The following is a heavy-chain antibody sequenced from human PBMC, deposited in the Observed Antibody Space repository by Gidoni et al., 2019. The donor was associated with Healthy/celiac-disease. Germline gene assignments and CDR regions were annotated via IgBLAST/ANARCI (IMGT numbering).Heavy chain of an antibody. V-gene: IGHV1-2*02. D-gene: IGHD4-17*01. Sequence: QGLEWMGWINPNSGGTNYAQKFQGRVTMTRDTSISTAYMELSRLRSDDTAVYYCAREDYGDYVSAFDIWGQGTMVTVSS. CDR3: AREDYGDYVSAFDI. J-gene: IGHJ3*02. CDR2: INPNSGGT.